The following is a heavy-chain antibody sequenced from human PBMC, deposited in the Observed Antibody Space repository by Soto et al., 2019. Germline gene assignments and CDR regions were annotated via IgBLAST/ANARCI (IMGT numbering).Heavy chain of an antibody. Sequence: GGSLRLSCAASGFTFSSYDMSWVRQAPGKGLEWASAISGSGGSTYYADSVKGRFTISRDNSKNTLYLQMNSLRAEDTAVYYCAKEMAVAGYFDYWGQGTLVTVSS. CDR2: ISGSGGST. D-gene: IGHD6-19*01. CDR1: GFTFSSYD. CDR3: AKEMAVAGYFDY. V-gene: IGHV3-23*01. J-gene: IGHJ4*02.